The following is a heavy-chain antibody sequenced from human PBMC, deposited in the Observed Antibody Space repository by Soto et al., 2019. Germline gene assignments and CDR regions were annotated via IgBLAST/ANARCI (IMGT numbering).Heavy chain of an antibody. D-gene: IGHD1-1*01. Sequence: SETLSLTCTVSGGSISSGDYYWSWIRPPPGKGLEWIGYIYYSGSTYYNPSLKSRVTISVDTSKNQFSLKLSSVTAADTAVYYCAREGTYKNYYYYGMDVWGQGTTVTVSS. CDR3: AREGTYKNYYYYGMDV. J-gene: IGHJ6*02. V-gene: IGHV4-30-4*02. CDR2: IYYSGST. CDR1: GGSISSGDYY.